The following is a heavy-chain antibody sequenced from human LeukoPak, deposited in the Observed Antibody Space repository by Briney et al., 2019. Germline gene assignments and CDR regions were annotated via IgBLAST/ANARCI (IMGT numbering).Heavy chain of an antibody. CDR3: ARDYSSSSLHGY. D-gene: IGHD6-6*01. CDR1: GFTFSNYA. J-gene: IGHJ4*02. CDR2: ISGSAVTT. Sequence: PGGSLRLSCAVSGFTFSNYAMSWVRQAPGKGLEWVSAISGSAVTTYYADSVKGRFTVSRDNAKNSLYLQMNSLRAEDTAVYYCARDYSSSSLHGYWGQGTLVTVSS. V-gene: IGHV3-23*01.